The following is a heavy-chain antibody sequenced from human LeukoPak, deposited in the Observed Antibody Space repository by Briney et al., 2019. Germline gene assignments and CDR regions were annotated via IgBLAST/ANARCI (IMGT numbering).Heavy chain of an antibody. D-gene: IGHD3-10*01. Sequence: GGALRLSCAASEFSVGSNYMTWVRQASGKGLEWVSLIYSGGSTYYADSVKGRFTISRDNSKNTLYLQMNSLRVEDTAVYYCAKVAKYYYGSETYYFFEHWGQGTPVTASS. CDR3: AKVAKYYYGSETYYFFEH. V-gene: IGHV3-66*01. CDR1: EFSVGSNY. J-gene: IGHJ4*02. CDR2: IYSGGST.